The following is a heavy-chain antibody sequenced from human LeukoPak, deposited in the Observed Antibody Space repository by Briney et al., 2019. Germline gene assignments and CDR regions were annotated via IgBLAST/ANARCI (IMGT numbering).Heavy chain of an antibody. CDR2: INHSGST. V-gene: IGHV4-34*01. CDR3: AREAVGGSGDNWFDP. J-gene: IGHJ5*02. CDR1: GGSFSDYY. Sequence: PSETLTLTCAVYGGSFSDYYWSWIRQPPAKGLEWIGEINHSGSTNYNPSLKSRVTISVDTSKNQFSLKLSSVTAADTAVYYCAREAVGGSGDNWFDPWGQGTLVTVSS. D-gene: IGHD3-3*01.